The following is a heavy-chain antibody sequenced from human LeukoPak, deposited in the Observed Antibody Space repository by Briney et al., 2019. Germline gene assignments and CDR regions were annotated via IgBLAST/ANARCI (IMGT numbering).Heavy chain of an antibody. J-gene: IGHJ4*02. Sequence: SETQSLTCTVSGDSVRTYYWSWIRQPPGKGLEWVGCIYYTGGTNYNPSLKSRITISVDTSKSQFSLRLSSVTAADTAVYYCGREGIPYSPSPYYFGYWGQVNLVTVSS. CDR2: IYYTGGT. CDR3: GREGIPYSPSPYYFGY. D-gene: IGHD3-9*01. CDR1: GDSVRTYY. V-gene: IGHV4-59*02.